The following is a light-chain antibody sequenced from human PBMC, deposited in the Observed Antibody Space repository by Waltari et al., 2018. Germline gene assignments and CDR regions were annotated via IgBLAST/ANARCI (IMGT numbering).Light chain of an antibody. Sequence: EIVLTPSPGTLSLSPGERATLSCRSSQRVISSYLAWYQQRPGQAPRFLMYGTSSRATGIPDRFSGSGSGTDFTLTISRLEPEDFAVYYCQQYGGSWTFGQGTKVEIK. CDR3: QQYGGSWT. J-gene: IGKJ1*01. V-gene: IGKV3-20*01. CDR2: GTS. CDR1: QRVISSY.